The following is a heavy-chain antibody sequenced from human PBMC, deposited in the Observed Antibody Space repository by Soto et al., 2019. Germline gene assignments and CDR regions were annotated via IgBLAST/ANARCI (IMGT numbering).Heavy chain of an antibody. J-gene: IGHJ6*02. CDR2: ISYDGSNK. D-gene: IGHD3-3*02. CDR1: GFTFSSYA. V-gene: IGHV3-30-3*01. CDR3: AREEITFSWTYGMDV. Sequence: QVQLVESGGGVVQTGRSLRLSCTDSGFTFSSYAMHWVRQAPGKGLEWVAVISYDGSNKYYADSVKGRLTISRDNTKNTLNPEMNSIRAEDTAVYYSAREEITFSWTYGMDVWGQGTTVTVSS.